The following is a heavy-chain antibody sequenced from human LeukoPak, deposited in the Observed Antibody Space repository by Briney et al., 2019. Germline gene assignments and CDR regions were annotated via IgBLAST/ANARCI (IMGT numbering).Heavy chain of an antibody. CDR3: ARDAYSSGWSYYFDY. Sequence: GASVKVSCKASGYTFTSNYIHWVRQAPGQGLEWMGIINPSGGSTSYAQKFQGRVTMTRDTSTSTVYMELSSLRSEDTAVYYCARDAYSSGWSYYFDYWGQGTLVTVSS. J-gene: IGHJ4*02. V-gene: IGHV1-46*01. D-gene: IGHD6-19*01. CDR2: INPSGGST. CDR1: GYTFTSNY.